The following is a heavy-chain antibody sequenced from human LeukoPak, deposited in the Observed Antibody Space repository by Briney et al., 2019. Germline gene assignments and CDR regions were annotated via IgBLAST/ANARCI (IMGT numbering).Heavy chain of an antibody. D-gene: IGHD3-3*01. CDR3: ATGYYDFWSGHLDY. V-gene: IGHV1-69-2*01. CDR2: VDPEDGET. J-gene: IGHJ4*02. Sequence: ASVKVSCKVSGYTFTDYYMHWVQQAPGKGLEWMGLVDPEDGETIYAEKFQGRVTITADTSTDTAYMELSSLRSEDTAVYYCATGYYDFWSGHLDYWGQGTLVTVSS. CDR1: GYTFTDYY.